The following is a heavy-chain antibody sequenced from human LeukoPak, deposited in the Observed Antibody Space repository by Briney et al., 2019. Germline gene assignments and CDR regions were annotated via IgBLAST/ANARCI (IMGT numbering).Heavy chain of an antibody. CDR3: ARGPFIAARDRPPQKFDY. CDR1: GYTFTSYY. J-gene: IGHJ4*02. Sequence: ASVKVSCKASGYTFTSYYMHWVRQAPGQGLEWMGIINPSGGSTSYAQKFQGRVTITRDMSTSTVYMELSSLRSEDTAVYYCARGPFIAARDRPPQKFDYWGQGTLVTVSS. V-gene: IGHV1-46*01. CDR2: INPSGGST. D-gene: IGHD6-6*01.